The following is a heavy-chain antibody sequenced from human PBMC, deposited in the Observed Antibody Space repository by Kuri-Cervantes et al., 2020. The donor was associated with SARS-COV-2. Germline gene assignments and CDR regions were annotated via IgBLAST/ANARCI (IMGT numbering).Heavy chain of an antibody. Sequence: GESLKISCAASGFTFSNDWMSWVRQAPGKGLEWVGRIKSKTDGGTTDYAAPVKGRITISSDDSKNTLYMQMNSLKTEDTAVYYCTIPYSSSWPMDYFDYWGQGTLATVSS. CDR2: IKSKTDGGTT. CDR1: GFTFSNDW. D-gene: IGHD6-13*01. J-gene: IGHJ4*02. V-gene: IGHV3-15*01. CDR3: TIPYSSSWPMDYFDY.